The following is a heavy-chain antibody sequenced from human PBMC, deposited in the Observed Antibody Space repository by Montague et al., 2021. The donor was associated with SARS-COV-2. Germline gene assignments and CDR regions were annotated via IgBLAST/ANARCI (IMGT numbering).Heavy chain of an antibody. CDR1: GGSISSSSYY. V-gene: IGHV4-39*01. D-gene: IGHD3-10*01. J-gene: IGHJ5*02. Sequence: SETLSLTCTVSGGSISSSSYYWGWIRQPPGKGLEWTGSIYYTGSTYYTPSLKSRVTISVDTSKNQFSLKLSSVTAADTTVYYCARLVWFGELSSENWFDPWGQGTLVTVSS. CDR3: ARLVWFGELSSENWFDP. CDR2: IYYTGST.